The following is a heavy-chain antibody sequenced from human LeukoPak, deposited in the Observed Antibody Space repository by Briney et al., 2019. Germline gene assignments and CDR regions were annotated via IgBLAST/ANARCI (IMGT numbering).Heavy chain of an antibody. CDR3: ARVPLYSGYGREGY. CDR1: GFTFSSYS. CDR2: ISSSSSYI. D-gene: IGHD5-12*01. J-gene: IGHJ4*02. V-gene: IGHV3-21*01. Sequence: GGSLRLSCAASGFTFSSYSMNWVRQAPGKGLEWVSSISSSSSYIYYADSVKGRFTISRDNAKNSLYLQMNSLRAEDTAVYYCARVPLYSGYGREGYRGQGTLVTVSS.